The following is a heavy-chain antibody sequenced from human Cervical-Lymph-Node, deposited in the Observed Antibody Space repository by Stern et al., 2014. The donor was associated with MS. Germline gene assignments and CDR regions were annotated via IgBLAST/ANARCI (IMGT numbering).Heavy chain of an antibody. V-gene: IGHV1-24*01. CDR2: FDPEDGDT. CDR1: GFTLTDFF. CDR3: ATDYNY. Sequence: VQLVQSGAEVKKPGASVKVSCKVSGFTLTDFFMHLVRQAPGKGHEWMGGFDPEDGDTIYAQKFQGRVTMTEDTSTDTAYMELSSLRSDDTAVYYCATDYNYWGQGTLVTVSS. D-gene: IGHD3-10*01. J-gene: IGHJ4*02.